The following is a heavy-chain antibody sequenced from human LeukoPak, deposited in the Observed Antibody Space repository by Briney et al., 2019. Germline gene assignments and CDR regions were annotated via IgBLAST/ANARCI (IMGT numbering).Heavy chain of an antibody. CDR2: IYYSGST. Sequence: SETLSLTCTVSGGSISSGSYYWSWIRQPPGEGLEWIGSIYYSGSTYYNPSLKSRVTISVDTSKNQFSLKLSSVTAADTAVYYCARVRVGYSYGNDYWGQGTLVTVSS. CDR1: GGSISSGSYY. J-gene: IGHJ4*02. D-gene: IGHD5-18*01. CDR3: ARVRVGYSYGNDY. V-gene: IGHV4-39*07.